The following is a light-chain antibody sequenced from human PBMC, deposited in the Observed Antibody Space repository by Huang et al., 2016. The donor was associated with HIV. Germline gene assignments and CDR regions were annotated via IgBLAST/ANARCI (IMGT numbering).Light chain of an antibody. CDR2: AAS. CDR1: QNVNTY. V-gene: IGKV1-39*01. Sequence: SQNVNTYLNWYQQKPGQAPRLLIFAASRLRSGVPSRFSGSGSGTEFTLTISSLQLEDIATYYCQQRFSTTITFGQGTRLDIK. J-gene: IGKJ5*01. CDR3: QQRFSTTIT.